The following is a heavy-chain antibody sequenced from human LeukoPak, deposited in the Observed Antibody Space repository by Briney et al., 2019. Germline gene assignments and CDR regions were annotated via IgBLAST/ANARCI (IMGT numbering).Heavy chain of an antibody. CDR3: ARAGGIEEDY. D-gene: IGHD3-16*01. CDR1: GFTFNTFN. J-gene: IGHJ4*02. V-gene: IGHV3-21*01. CDR2: ISSSSSYI. Sequence: GGSLRLSCAASGFTFNTFNMNWVRQAPGKGLEWVSSISSSSSYIYYADSVKGRFTVSRDNAKNSLYLQMNSLRAEDTAVYYCARAGGIEEDYWGQGTLVTVSS.